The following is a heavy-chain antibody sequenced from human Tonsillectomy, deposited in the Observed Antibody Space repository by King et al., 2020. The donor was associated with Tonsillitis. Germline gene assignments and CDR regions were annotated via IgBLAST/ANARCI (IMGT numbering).Heavy chain of an antibody. J-gene: IGHJ5*02. CDR2: IYYSGST. Sequence: QLQESGPGLVKSSETLSLTCTVSGGSISSGPYYWGWIRQPPGKGLEWIASIYYSGSTYYNPSLKSRVIISVDTSKNQFSLNLSSVTAADTAGYYCAGRHSSSPRYYWFDPWGQGTLVTVSS. V-gene: IGHV4-39*01. CDR3: AGRHSSSPRYYWFDP. CDR1: GGSISSGPYY. D-gene: IGHD6-6*01.